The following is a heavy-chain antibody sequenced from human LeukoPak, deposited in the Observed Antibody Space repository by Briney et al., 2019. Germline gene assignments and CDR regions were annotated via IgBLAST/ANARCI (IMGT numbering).Heavy chain of an antibody. CDR3: AKGRITGWSHHFDQ. J-gene: IGHJ4*02. D-gene: IGHD6-19*01. CDR2: ISGSGYST. V-gene: IGHV3-23*01. CDR1: GVNLTNYA. Sequence: GGSLRLSCAVSGVNLTNYAMSWVRQAPGKGLEWVSAISGSGYSTYYADSVKGRFTISRDTSTNTLYLQMNSLRDGDTAVYYCAKGRITGWSHHFDQWGQGTLVTVSS.